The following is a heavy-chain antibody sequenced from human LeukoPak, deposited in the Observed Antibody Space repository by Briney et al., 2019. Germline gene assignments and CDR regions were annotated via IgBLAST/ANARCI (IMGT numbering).Heavy chain of an antibody. J-gene: IGHJ2*01. Sequence: GGPLRLSCAASGFTFSSYAMSWVRQVPGKGLEWVSSISGSGGSTYYADSVKGRFTISRENYKNRLYLQMNSLRAEDTALYYCAEWNSVYWYFDLWGRGTLVTVSS. CDR2: ISGSGGST. D-gene: IGHD1-1*01. CDR3: AEWNSVYWYFDL. CDR1: GFTFSSYA. V-gene: IGHV3-23*01.